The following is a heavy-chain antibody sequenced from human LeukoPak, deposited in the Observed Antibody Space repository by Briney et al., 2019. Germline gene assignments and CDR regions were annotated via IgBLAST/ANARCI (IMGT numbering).Heavy chain of an antibody. Sequence: ASVKVSCKASGYTFTGYYMHWVRQAPGRGLEWMGWINPNSGGTNYAQKFQGRVTMTRDTSISTAYMELSRLRSDDTAVYYCARDQQLVRHYYYYGMDVWGQGTTVTVSS. D-gene: IGHD6-13*01. V-gene: IGHV1-2*02. CDR2: INPNSGGT. CDR1: GYTFTGYY. J-gene: IGHJ6*02. CDR3: ARDQQLVRHYYYYGMDV.